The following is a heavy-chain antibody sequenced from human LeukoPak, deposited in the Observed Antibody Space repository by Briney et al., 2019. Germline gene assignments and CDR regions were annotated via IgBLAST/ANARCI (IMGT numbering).Heavy chain of an antibody. Sequence: GASVKVSCKASGYTFTGYYMHWVRQAPGQGLEWMGWINPNSGDTNYAQEFQGRVTMTRDTSISTAYMELSSLRSDGTAVYYCSRDFGEPTGYYMDVWGKGTTVTVSS. V-gene: IGHV1-2*02. CDR3: SRDFGEPTGYYMDV. CDR1: GYTFTGYY. J-gene: IGHJ6*03. CDR2: INPNSGDT. D-gene: IGHD3-3*01.